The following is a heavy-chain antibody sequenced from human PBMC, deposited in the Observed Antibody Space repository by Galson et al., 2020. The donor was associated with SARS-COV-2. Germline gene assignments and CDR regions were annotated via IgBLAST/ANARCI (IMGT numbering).Heavy chain of an antibody. CDR2: IRYSRTT. V-gene: IGHV4-39*01. CDR1: AASLSPTRYS. Sequence: SEKQSPTCPASAASLSPTRYSWGWIRQPPDQGLECSGLIRYSRTTDYNPSLRSPVTISVDTSRNQFVLKLKYVTAAATALYYCARRGGTVTRQHFDLWGHGTLVTVSS. CDR3: ARRGGTVTRQHFDL. D-gene: IGHD4-17*01. J-gene: IGHJ2*01.